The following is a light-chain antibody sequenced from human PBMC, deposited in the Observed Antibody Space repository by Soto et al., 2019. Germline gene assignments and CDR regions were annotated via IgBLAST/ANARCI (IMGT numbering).Light chain of an antibody. V-gene: IGKV3D-15*01. CDR1: QSVSSSY. CDR2: GAS. CDR3: QQYNNWPQT. Sequence: EIVLTQSPGTLSLSPGERATLSCRASQSVSSSYLAWYQQKPGQAPRLLIYGASSRPTGIPARFSGSGSGTEFTLTISSLQSEDFAVYYCQQYNNWPQTFGQGTKVDIK. J-gene: IGKJ1*01.